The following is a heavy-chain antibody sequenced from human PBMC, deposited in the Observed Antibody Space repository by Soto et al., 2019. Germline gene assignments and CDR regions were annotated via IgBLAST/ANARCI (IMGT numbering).Heavy chain of an antibody. J-gene: IGHJ6*02. CDR2: INPNSGGT. V-gene: IGHV1-2*04. Sequence: ASVKVSCKASGYTVTGDYMHWVRQAPGQGLEWMGWINPNSGGTNYAQKFQGWVTMTRDTSISTAYMELSRLRSDDTAVYYCARALGATTYYDFWSGRSEDGMDVWGQGTTVTVSS. CDR3: ARALGATTYYDFWSGRSEDGMDV. D-gene: IGHD3-3*01. CDR1: GYTVTGDY.